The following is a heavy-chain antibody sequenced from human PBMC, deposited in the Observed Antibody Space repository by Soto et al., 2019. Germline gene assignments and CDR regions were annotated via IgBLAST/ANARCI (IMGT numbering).Heavy chain of an antibody. D-gene: IGHD4-4*01. CDR1: GFTFSSYA. Sequence: GGSLRLSCAASGFTFSSYAMNWVRQAPGKGLEWISYISSNSGTMYYTDSVKGRFTISRDNVKNSLYLQMNSLRAEDTAVYYCARPPGTTVIKNWFDPWGQGTLVTVSS. V-gene: IGHV3-48*01. J-gene: IGHJ5*02. CDR3: ARPPGTTVIKNWFDP. CDR2: ISSNSGTM.